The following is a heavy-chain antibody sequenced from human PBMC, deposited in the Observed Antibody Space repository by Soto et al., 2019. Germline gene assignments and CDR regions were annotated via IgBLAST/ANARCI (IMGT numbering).Heavy chain of an antibody. J-gene: IGHJ4*02. CDR2: ISAYNGNT. D-gene: IGHD3-22*01. CDR3: AREKGYDSSGYYSY. V-gene: IGHV1-18*01. CDR1: GYTFTNYG. Sequence: VKVSCKASGYTFTNYGISWARQAPGQGLERMGWISAYNGNTNYAQKLQGRVTMTTDTSTSTAYMELRSLRSDDTAVYYCAREKGYDSSGYYSYWGQGTLVTVSS.